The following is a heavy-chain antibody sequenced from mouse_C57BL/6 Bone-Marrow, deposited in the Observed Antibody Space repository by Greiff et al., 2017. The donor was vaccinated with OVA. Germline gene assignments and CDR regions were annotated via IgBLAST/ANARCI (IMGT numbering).Heavy chain of an antibody. CDR2: ISSGSSTI. CDR1: GFTFSDYG. D-gene: IGHD2-5*01. V-gene: IGHV5-17*01. CDR3: ASNVTLYRNSGDWFAY. Sequence: EVKLVESGGGLVKPGGSLKLSCAASGFTFSDYGMHWVRQAPEKGLEWVAYISSGSSTIYYDDTVKGRFTISRDNAKNTLFLQKTSLRSEDTAMYYCASNVTLYRNSGDWFAYWGQGTLVTVSA. J-gene: IGHJ3*01.